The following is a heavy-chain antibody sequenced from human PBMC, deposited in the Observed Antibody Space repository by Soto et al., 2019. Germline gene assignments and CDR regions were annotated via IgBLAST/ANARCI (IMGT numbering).Heavy chain of an antibody. CDR3: AQDKGVRGATYLRY. V-gene: IGHV3-23*01. J-gene: IGHJ4*02. CDR2: ISDSGATT. CDR1: GFAFSSFA. Sequence: EVQLLESGGGLVQPGGSLRLSCAASGFAFSSFALNWVRQAPGKGLDWVSVISDSGATTYYSDSVKGRFTISRENSKNMLYLEMNSLRANDTAIYYCAQDKGVRGATYLRYWGPGTLVTVSS. D-gene: IGHD3-10*01.